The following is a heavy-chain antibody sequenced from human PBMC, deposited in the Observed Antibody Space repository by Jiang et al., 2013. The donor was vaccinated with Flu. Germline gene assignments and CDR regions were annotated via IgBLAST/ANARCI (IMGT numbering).Heavy chain of an antibody. Sequence: GAEVKKPGASVKISCKASGYTFTPYAMHWVRQAPGQRLEWMGWINAGNGNTKYSQRFRGRVTITRDTSATTAYMELGSLRSEDTAVYYCARDPTPKWELLRLSGWFDPWGQGTLVTVSS. CDR2: INAGNGNT. V-gene: IGHV1-3*01. CDR3: ARDPTPKWELLRLSGWFDP. D-gene: IGHD1-26*01. J-gene: IGHJ5*02. CDR1: GYTFTPYA.